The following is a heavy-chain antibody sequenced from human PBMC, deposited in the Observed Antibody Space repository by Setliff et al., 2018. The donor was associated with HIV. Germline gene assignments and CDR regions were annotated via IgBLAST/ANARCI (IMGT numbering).Heavy chain of an antibody. CDR1: GGSISSSNW. CDR3: ARDPHYYDRSGHHSWFYFDY. V-gene: IGHV4-4*02. Sequence: SETLSLTCAVSGGSISSSNWWNWVRQPPGKGLEWIGEIYHTGSTNYNPSLKSRLTISVDKSNNQFSLKLSSVTAADTAVYYCARDPHYYDRSGHHSWFYFDYWGQGTLVTVSS. CDR2: IYHTGST. D-gene: IGHD3-22*01. J-gene: IGHJ4*02.